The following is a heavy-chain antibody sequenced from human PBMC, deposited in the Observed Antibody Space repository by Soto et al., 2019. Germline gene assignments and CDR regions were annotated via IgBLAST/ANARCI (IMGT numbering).Heavy chain of an antibody. J-gene: IGHJ4*02. CDR1: GASISSSSYF. D-gene: IGHD1-26*01. V-gene: IGHV4-39*01. CDR3: AKINRQSYDSFSGTCRSRFYS. CDR2: IYYRGST. Sequence: PSVTLARRRTVSGASISSSSYFCGAARQPPVKVLEGIATIYYRGSTYYTPSLKSRVSISDDTSKNQFSRRLRSVTDEDKVIYYCAKINRQSYDSFSGTCRSRFYSCAQGIVDPVSA.